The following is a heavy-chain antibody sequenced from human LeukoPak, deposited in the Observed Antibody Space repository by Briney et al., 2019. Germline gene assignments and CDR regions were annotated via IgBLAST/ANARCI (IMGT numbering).Heavy chain of an antibody. CDR2: IRYDGSNK. J-gene: IGHJ6*03. D-gene: IGHD3-22*01. CDR1: GFTFSSYG. Sequence: GGSLRLSCAASGFTFSSYGMHWVRQAPGKGLEWVAFIRYDGSNKYYADSVKGRFTISRDNSKNTLYLQMNSLRAEDTAVYYCAKANYYYDSSGYIHYMDVWGKGTTVTVSS. CDR3: AKANYYYDSSGYIHYMDV. V-gene: IGHV3-30*02.